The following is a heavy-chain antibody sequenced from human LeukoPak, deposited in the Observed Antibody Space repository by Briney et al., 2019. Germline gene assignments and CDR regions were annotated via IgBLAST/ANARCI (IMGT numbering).Heavy chain of an antibody. CDR2: ITTTYSNT. V-gene: IGHV3-11*01. Sequence: GGSLRLSCAASGFTFRDYYMSWTRQDPGEGLEWVSYITTTYSNTYYADSVKGRFTISRDNAKNSFYLQMNSLRAEDTAVYYCARMLYSSGWYYFDYWGQGTLVTVSS. J-gene: IGHJ4*02. D-gene: IGHD6-19*01. CDR1: GFTFRDYY. CDR3: ARMLYSSGWYYFDY.